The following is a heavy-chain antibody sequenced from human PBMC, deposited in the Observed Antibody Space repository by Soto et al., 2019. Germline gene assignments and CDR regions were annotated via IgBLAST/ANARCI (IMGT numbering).Heavy chain of an antibody. J-gene: IGHJ4*02. Sequence: GESLKISCKGSGYSFTSYWIGWVRQMPGKGLEWMGIIYPGDSDTRYSPSFQGQVTISADKSISTAYLQWSSLKASDTAMYYCARVKYDILTGYYQGGDYWGQGTLVTVSS. V-gene: IGHV5-51*01. CDR3: ARVKYDILTGYYQGGDY. CDR1: GYSFTSYW. CDR2: IYPGDSDT. D-gene: IGHD3-9*01.